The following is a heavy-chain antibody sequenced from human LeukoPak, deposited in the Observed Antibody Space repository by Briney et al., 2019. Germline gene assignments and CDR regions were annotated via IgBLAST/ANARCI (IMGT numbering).Heavy chain of an antibody. CDR1: GYTFTGHY. CDR3: ARTLRPYWYSGSHDAFDI. Sequence: GASVKVSCKASGYTFTGHYMHWVRQATGQGLERMGWMNPNSGNTGYAQMFQGRITITRNTSISTAYMELSSLRSEDTAVYYCARTLRPYWYSGSHDAFDIWGQGTMVTVSS. D-gene: IGHD1-26*01. V-gene: IGHV1-8*03. J-gene: IGHJ3*02. CDR2: MNPNSGNT.